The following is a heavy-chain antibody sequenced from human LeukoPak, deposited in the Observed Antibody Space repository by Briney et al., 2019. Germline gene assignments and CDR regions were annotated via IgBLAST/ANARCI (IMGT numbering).Heavy chain of an antibody. J-gene: IGHJ5*02. V-gene: IGHV4-59*01. CDR1: GASISDSF. CDR2: IYYSGST. Sequence: SETLSLTCTVSGASISDSFWSWIRQPPGKGLEWIGYIYYSGSTNYNPSLKSRVTISVDTSKNQFSLKLSSVTAADTAVYYCARGKQGWFDPWGQGTLVTVSS. CDR3: ARGKQGWFDP.